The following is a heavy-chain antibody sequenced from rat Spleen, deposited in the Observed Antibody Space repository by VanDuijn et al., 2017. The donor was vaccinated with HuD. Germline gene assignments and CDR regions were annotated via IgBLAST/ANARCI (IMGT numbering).Heavy chain of an antibody. V-gene: IGHV2-43*01. CDR2: RWTGGST. J-gene: IGHJ4*01. D-gene: IGHD1-8*01. Sequence: QVQLKESGPGLVQPSQTLSLTCTVSGFSLISYHVSWVRQPPGKGLEWMGGRWTGGSTAYNSLLRSRLSISRDTSKSQVFLKMNSLQTEDTATYYCARSGDYSTYGVMDAWGQGASVTVSS. CDR1: GFSLISYH. CDR3: ARSGDYSTYGVMDA.